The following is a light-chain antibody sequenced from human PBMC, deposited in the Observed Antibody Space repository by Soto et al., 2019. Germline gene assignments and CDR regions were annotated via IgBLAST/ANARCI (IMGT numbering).Light chain of an antibody. CDR3: QQFNSYPFT. Sequence: AIQLTPSPSSLSASVGDRVTITCRASQGISSALAWYQQKPGKAPKLLIYDASSLESGDPSRFSGSGSGTDFTLTISSLQPEDFSTYYCQQFNSYPFTFGPGTKVDIK. V-gene: IGKV1-13*02. CDR1: QGISSA. J-gene: IGKJ3*01. CDR2: DAS.